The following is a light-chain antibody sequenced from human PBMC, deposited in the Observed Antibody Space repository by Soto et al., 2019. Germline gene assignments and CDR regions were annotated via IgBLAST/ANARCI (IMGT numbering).Light chain of an antibody. CDR1: QSVGGY. J-gene: IGKJ5*01. V-gene: IGKV3-11*01. CDR3: QQLNSYPA. CDR2: DAS. Sequence: EIVFTRIPATLCLSPGERATLSCRASQSVGGYLNWYQQKPGQGPRLLIYDASTRATGIPARFSGSGSGTDFTLTISSLEPEDFAVYYCQQLNSYPAFGQGTRLEIK.